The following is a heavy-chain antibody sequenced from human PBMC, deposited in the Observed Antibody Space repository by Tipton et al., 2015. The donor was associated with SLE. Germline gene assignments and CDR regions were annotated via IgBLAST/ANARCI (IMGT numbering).Heavy chain of an antibody. CDR3: ARDEGGYSYGPLD. V-gene: IGHV4-4*07. J-gene: IGHJ4*02. CDR1: GGSISSYY. Sequence: TLSLTCTVSGGSISSYYWSWIRQPAGKGLDWIGRIYTSGSTNYNPSLKSRVTMSVDTSKNQFSLKLSSVTAADTAVYYCARDEGGYSYGPLDWGQGTLVTVSS. D-gene: IGHD5-18*01. CDR2: IYTSGST.